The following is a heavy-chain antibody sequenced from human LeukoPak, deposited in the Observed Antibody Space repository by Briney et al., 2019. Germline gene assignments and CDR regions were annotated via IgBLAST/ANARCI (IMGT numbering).Heavy chain of an antibody. J-gene: IGHJ4*02. V-gene: IGHV1-18*01. CDR1: GYTFTSYG. CDR2: ISAYNGNT. Sequence: ASVKVSCKASGYTFTSYGISWVRQAPGQGLEWMGWISAYNGNTNYAQKLQGRVTMTTDTSTSTAYMELRSLRSDDTAVYYCARDLLGYCSSTSCPVLGGTYGQQLVQDYWGQGTLVTVSS. D-gene: IGHD2-2*01. CDR3: ARDLLGYCSSTSCPVLGGTYGQQLVQDY.